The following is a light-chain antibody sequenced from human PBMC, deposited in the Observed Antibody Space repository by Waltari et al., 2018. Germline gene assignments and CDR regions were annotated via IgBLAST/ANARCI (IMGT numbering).Light chain of an antibody. CDR3: ATWDDGLGGVWV. V-gene: IGLV1-44*01. Sequence: QSVLTQPPSASATPGHRVIISCSGSDSNIGDNVVTWYQQLPGTAPKLLIYRNDLRPSGVPDRFSASKSGTSASLAISGLQSEDEADYYCATWDDGLGGVWVFGGGTKVTVL. CDR1: DSNIGDNV. J-gene: IGLJ3*02. CDR2: RND.